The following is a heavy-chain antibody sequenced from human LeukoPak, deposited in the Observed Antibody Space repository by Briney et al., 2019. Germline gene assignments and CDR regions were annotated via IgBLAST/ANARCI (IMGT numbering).Heavy chain of an antibody. J-gene: IGHJ3*02. V-gene: IGHV4-39*01. CDR2: IYYSGST. Sequence: SETLSLTCTVSGGSISSSSYYWGWIRQPPGKGLEWIGSIYYSGSTYYNPSLKSRVTISVDTSKNQFSLKLSSVTAADTAVCYCARPGWELLDDAFDIWGQGTMVTVSS. D-gene: IGHD1-26*01. CDR1: GGSISSSSYY. CDR3: ARPGWELLDDAFDI.